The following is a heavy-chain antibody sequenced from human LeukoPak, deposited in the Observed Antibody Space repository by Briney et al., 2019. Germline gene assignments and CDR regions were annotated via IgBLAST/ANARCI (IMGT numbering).Heavy chain of an antibody. Sequence: ASVKVSCKASGYTFTGYYMHWVRQAPGQGLEWMGWINPNSGGTNFAQKFQGRVTMTRDTSISTAYMELSRLRSDDTAVYYCARDGWWNSNTWNEVDYWGQGTLVTVPS. V-gene: IGHV1-2*02. D-gene: IGHD1-1*01. CDR3: ARDGWWNSNTWNEVDY. CDR1: GYTFTGYY. J-gene: IGHJ4*02. CDR2: INPNSGGT.